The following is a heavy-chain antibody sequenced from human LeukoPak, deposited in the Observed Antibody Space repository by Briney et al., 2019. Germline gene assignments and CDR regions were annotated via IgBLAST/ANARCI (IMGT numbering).Heavy chain of an antibody. CDR1: GFTFSSYA. CDR3: AKDREGGLQFGPAYYFDY. D-gene: IGHD5-24*01. Sequence: PGGSLRLSCAASGFTFSSYAMSWVRQAPGKGLEWVSAISGSGGSTYYADSVKGRFTISRDNSKNTLYLQMNSLRAEDTAVYYCAKDREGGLQFGPAYYFDYWGQGTLVTVSS. V-gene: IGHV3-23*01. J-gene: IGHJ4*02. CDR2: ISGSGGST.